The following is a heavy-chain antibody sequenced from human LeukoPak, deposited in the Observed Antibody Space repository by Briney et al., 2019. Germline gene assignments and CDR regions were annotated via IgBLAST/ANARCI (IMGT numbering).Heavy chain of an antibody. D-gene: IGHD6-13*01. J-gene: IGHJ4*02. CDR2: ITSGSGSNV. V-gene: IGHV3-23*01. CDR1: GFTFSSHA. CDR3: FDY. Sequence: GGSLRLSCAASGFTFSSHAMRWVRKAPGKGLEWVSAITSGSGSNVYYTDPLKGRFTISRDNSKNTLYLHMNSLYYCARHGSWSFDYWGQGTLLTVSA.